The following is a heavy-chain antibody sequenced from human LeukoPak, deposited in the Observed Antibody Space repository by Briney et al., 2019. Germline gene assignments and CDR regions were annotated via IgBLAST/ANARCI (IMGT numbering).Heavy chain of an antibody. Sequence: SETLSLTCTVSGGSISSYYWSWLRQPAGKGLEWIGRIYTSGSTNYNPPLKSRVTMSVDTSKNQFALKLSSVTAADTAVYYCARDARPRYSSSWYGGIGWFDPWGQGTLVTVSS. CDR3: ARDARPRYSSSWYGGIGWFDP. CDR1: GGSISSYY. V-gene: IGHV4-4*07. CDR2: IYTSGST. D-gene: IGHD6-13*01. J-gene: IGHJ5*02.